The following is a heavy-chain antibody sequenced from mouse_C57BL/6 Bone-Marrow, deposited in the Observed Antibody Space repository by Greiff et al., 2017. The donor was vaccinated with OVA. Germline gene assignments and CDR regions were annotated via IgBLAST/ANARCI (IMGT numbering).Heavy chain of an antibody. V-gene: IGHV2-5*01. CDR1: GFSFTSHG. CDR2: IWSGGST. J-gene: IGHJ3*01. D-gene: IGHD2-4*01. CDR3: ANDYWFAY. Sequence: VKLVESGPGLLQPSQSLSITCSVSGFSFTSHGVHWVRQSPGKGLEWLGGIWSGGSTDSNAAFMPRLCITKDNSKSQVFFKMNSLQADDTAIYYCANDYWFAYWGQGTLVTVSA.